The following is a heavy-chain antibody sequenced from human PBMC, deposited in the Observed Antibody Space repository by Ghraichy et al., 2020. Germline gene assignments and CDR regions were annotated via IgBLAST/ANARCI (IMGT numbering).Heavy chain of an antibody. CDR3: AKEGSQYASSWFDY. V-gene: IGHV3-30*18. CDR2: ISHDGSVT. CDR1: GFTFRNYG. Sequence: GGSLRLSCAASGFTFRNYGMQWVRQAPGKGLEWVAVISHDGSVTHYADSVKGRFTISRDNSKNTLSLQMNSLRAEDTAVYYCAKEGSQYASSWFDYWGQGTRVTSTS. J-gene: IGHJ4*02. D-gene: IGHD6-13*01.